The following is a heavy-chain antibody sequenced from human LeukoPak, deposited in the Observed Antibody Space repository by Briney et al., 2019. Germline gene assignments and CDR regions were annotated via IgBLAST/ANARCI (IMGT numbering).Heavy chain of an antibody. V-gene: IGHV1-2*02. CDR3: ARAYGWGWDYYESSGYLDY. CDR1: GYTFTRYY. J-gene: IGHJ4*02. CDR2: INPNSGGT. D-gene: IGHD3-22*01. Sequence: ASVKVSCMASGYTFTRYYMHWVRQAPGQGLEWMGWINPNSGGTNYAQKFQGRVTMTRDTSIRTAYMELSMLRSDDTAGYYCARAYGWGWDYYESSGYLDYWGEGTLVTVSS.